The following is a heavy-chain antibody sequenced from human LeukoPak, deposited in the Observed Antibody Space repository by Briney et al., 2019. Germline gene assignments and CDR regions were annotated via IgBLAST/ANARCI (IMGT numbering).Heavy chain of an antibody. Sequence: GASVKVSCKASGYTFTSYDINWVRQATGQGLEWMGWINPNSGGTNYAQKFQGRVTMTRDTSISTAYMELSRLRSDDTAVYYCARDSGDGYTPVVYWGQGTLVTVSS. J-gene: IGHJ4*02. CDR3: ARDSGDGYTPVVY. V-gene: IGHV1-2*02. CDR1: GYTFTSYD. CDR2: INPNSGGT. D-gene: IGHD5-24*01.